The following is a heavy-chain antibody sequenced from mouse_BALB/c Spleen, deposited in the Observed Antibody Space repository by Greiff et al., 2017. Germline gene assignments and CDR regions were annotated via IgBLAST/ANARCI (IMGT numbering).Heavy chain of an antibody. CDR2: INPGSGGT. CDR1: GYAFTNYL. J-gene: IGHJ4*01. CDR3: ARQDDYAMDY. V-gene: IGHV1-54*01. Sequence: QVQLQQSGAELVRPGTSVKVSCKASGYAFTNYLIEWVKQRPGQGLEWIGVINPGSGGTNYDEKFKGKATLTADKSSSTAYMQLSSLTSDDSAVYICARQDDYAMDYWGQGTSVTVSS.